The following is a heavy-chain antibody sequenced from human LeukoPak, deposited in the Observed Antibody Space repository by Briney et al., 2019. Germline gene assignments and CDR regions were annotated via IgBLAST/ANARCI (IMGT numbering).Heavy chain of an antibody. Sequence: SETLSLTCTVSGDSIGSSRYYWGWIRQPPGKGLEWIGSVYYSGSTYYNPSLKSRVTISVDTSKNQFSLKLSSLTAADTAVYYCARHEYYYDSSVPLGLDYWGQGTLVTVSS. D-gene: IGHD3-22*01. CDR2: VYYSGST. J-gene: IGHJ4*02. CDR1: GDSIGSSRYY. CDR3: ARHEYYYDSSVPLGLDY. V-gene: IGHV4-39*01.